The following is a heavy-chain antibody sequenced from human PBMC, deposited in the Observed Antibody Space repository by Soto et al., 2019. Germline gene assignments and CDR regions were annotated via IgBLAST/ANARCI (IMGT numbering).Heavy chain of an antibody. Sequence: GGSLRLSCAASGFTFSSYGMHWVRQAPGKGLEWVAVISYDGSNKYYADSVKGRFTISRDNSKNTLYLQMNSLRAEDTAVYYCAKRGPIVVVVAAPYYFDYWGQGTLVTVSS. CDR1: GFTFSSYG. J-gene: IGHJ4*02. D-gene: IGHD2-15*01. CDR2: ISYDGSNK. CDR3: AKRGPIVVVVAAPYYFDY. V-gene: IGHV3-30*18.